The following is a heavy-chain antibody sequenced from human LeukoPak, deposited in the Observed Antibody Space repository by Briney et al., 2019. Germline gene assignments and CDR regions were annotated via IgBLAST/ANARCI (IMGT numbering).Heavy chain of an antibody. D-gene: IGHD4-17*01. CDR1: GYTLTGYY. Sequence: ASVKVSRKASGYTLTGYYMHWVRQAPGQGLEWMGRINPNSGGTNYAQKFQGRVTITRDTSASTAYMELSSLRSEDTAVYYCARFQYGDYYFDYWGQGTLVTVSS. CDR3: ARFQYGDYYFDY. J-gene: IGHJ4*02. V-gene: IGHV1-2*06. CDR2: INPNSGGT.